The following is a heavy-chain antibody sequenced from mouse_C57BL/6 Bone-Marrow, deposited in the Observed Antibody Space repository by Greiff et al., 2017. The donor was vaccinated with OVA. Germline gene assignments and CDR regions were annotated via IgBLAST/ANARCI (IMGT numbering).Heavy chain of an antibody. CDR1: GYAFTNYL. Sequence: VKLQQSGAELVRPGTSVKVSCKASGYAFTNYLIEWVKQRPGQGLEWIGVINPGSGGTNYNEKFKGKATLTADKSSSTAYMQLSSLTSEDSAVYCGARNYSDYPFAYWGQGTLVTVSA. V-gene: IGHV1-54*01. CDR2: INPGSGGT. CDR3: ARNYSDYPFAY. D-gene: IGHD2-13*01. J-gene: IGHJ3*01.